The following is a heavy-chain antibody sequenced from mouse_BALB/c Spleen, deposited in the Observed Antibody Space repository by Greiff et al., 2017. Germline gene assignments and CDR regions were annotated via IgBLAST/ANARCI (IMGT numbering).Heavy chain of an antibody. CDR1: GYSITSDYA. V-gene: IGHV3-2*02. J-gene: IGHJ3*01. Sequence: DVQLQESGPGLVKPSQSLSLTCTVTGYSITSDYAWNWIRQFPGNKLEWMGYISYSGSTSYNPSLKSRISITRDTSKNQFFLQLNSVTTEDTATYYCARRGYYGNPAWFAYWGQGTLVTVSA. CDR3: ARRGYYGNPAWFAY. CDR2: ISYSGST. D-gene: IGHD2-1*01.